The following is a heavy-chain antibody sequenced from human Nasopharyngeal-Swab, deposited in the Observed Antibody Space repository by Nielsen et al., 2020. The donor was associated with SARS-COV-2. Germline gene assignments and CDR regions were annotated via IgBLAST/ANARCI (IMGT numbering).Heavy chain of an antibody. V-gene: IGHV1-46*01. J-gene: IGHJ5*02. D-gene: IGHD2-15*01. Sequence: WVRQAAVQGLEWMGVIGASAGTTTYAQNFQGRVTMTRDTSTSTVYMELSSLTSEDTTVYYCARSAPYCSGGSCHPPYNWFDPWGQGTLVTVSS. CDR3: ARSAPYCSGGSCHPPYNWFDP. CDR2: IGASAGTT.